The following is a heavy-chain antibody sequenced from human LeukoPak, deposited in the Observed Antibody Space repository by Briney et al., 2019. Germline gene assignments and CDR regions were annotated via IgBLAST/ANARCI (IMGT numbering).Heavy chain of an antibody. V-gene: IGHV3-48*03. J-gene: IGHJ4*02. CDR1: GFTFSTYE. CDR2: ISSSGSSI. D-gene: IGHD5-12*01. Sequence: PGGSLRLSCAASGFTFSTYEINWVRQAPGKGLEWVAYISSSGSSIYYADSVKGRFTISRDNAENSLFLHMNSLRAEDTAVYYCARTLSGYSGYDWGFCYWGQGALVTVSS. CDR3: ARTLSGYSGYDWGFCY.